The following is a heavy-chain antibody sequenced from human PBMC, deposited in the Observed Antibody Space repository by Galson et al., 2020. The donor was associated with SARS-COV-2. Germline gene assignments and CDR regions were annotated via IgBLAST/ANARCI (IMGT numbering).Heavy chain of an antibody. CDR1: GFTFRDYY. CDR2: ISSSSDYT. CDR3: ATSWYGAFHI. Sequence: GGSLRLSCAASGFTFRDYYMSWIRQAPGKGLEWVSHISSSSDYTNYPDSVKGRFIISRDNAKNSLYLQMNSLRVEDTAVYYCATSWYGAFHIWGQGTMVTVSS. J-gene: IGHJ3*02. D-gene: IGHD6-13*01. V-gene: IGHV3-11*06.